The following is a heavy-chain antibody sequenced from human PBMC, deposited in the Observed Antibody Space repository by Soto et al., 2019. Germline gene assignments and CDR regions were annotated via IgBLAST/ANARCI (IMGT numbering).Heavy chain of an antibody. CDR3: ARTIAAADTAEAYYFDY. CDR1: GFSLSTSGMC. CDR2: IDWDDDK. V-gene: IGHV2-70*01. Sequence: GSGPTLVNPTQALTLTCTFSGFSLSTSGMCVSWIRQPPGKALEWLALIDWDDDKYYSTSLKTRLTISKDTSKNQVVLTMTNMDPVDTATYYCARTIAAADTAEAYYFDYWGQGTLVTVSS. J-gene: IGHJ4*02. D-gene: IGHD6-13*01.